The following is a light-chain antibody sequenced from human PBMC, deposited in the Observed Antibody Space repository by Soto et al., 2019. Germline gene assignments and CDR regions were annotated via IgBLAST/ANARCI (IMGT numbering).Light chain of an antibody. CDR1: QSVNSD. Sequence: ETVMTQSPATLSASPGESATLYCRASQSVNSDLAWYQQIPGQAPRLLIYSASTGATGGPARFSGSGSGTEFTLTISSLQSEDFAIYYCQQYNNWPLTFGGGTKVEF. J-gene: IGKJ4*01. CDR2: SAS. CDR3: QQYNNWPLT. V-gene: IGKV3-15*01.